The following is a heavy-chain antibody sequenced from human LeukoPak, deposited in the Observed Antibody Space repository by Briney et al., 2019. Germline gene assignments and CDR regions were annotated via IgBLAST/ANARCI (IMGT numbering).Heavy chain of an antibody. CDR1: GLTVSSNC. Sequence: GGSLRLSCAASGLTVSSNCMSWVRQAPGKGLECVSFIYSGGNTYYADSVKGRFTISRDNSKNTVHLQMNSLRAEDTAMYYCARDGSHSYDYAPHDYWGQGTLVTVSS. D-gene: IGHD3-16*01. V-gene: IGHV3-53*01. CDR3: ARDGSHSYDYAPHDY. J-gene: IGHJ4*02. CDR2: IYSGGNT.